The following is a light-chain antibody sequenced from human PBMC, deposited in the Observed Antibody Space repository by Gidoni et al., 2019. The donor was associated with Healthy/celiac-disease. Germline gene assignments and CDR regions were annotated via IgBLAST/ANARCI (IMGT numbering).Light chain of an antibody. J-gene: IGKJ3*01. V-gene: IGKV1-39*01. Sequence: DTQMTQSTSSLSASVGDRVTITCRASQSISNYLNWYQQKPGKAPKLLIYAASSLQSGVPSRFSGSGSGTDFTLTISSLQPEDFATFYCQQSYSTPYTFGPGTKVDIK. CDR2: AAS. CDR3: QQSYSTPYT. CDR1: QSISNY.